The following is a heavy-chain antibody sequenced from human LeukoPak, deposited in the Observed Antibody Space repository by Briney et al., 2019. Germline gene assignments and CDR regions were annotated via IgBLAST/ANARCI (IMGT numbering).Heavy chain of an antibody. V-gene: IGHV3-23*01. CDR2: TSGSGYNT. J-gene: IGHJ5*02. Sequence: GGSLRLSCAASGFSFGTYGMGWVRQAPGKGLEWVSATSGSGYNTFYTDSVKGRFTISRDNSRNTLYLQMNSLRAEDTAVYFCAKDRTGMTGADWFDPWGQGTLVTVSS. CDR1: GFSFGTYG. D-gene: IGHD1-1*01. CDR3: AKDRTGMTGADWFDP.